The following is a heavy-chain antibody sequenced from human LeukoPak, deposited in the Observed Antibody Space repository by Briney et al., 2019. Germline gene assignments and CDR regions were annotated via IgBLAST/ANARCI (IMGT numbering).Heavy chain of an antibody. Sequence: PSETLSLTCTVSSGSISSYYWSWIRQPPGKGLEWIGYIYYSGTTNYNPSLKSRVTISVDTSKNQFSLKLSSVTAADTAVYYCARTFSGSYYYYGMDVWGQGTTVTVSS. J-gene: IGHJ6*02. D-gene: IGHD1-26*01. CDR2: IYYSGTT. V-gene: IGHV4-59*01. CDR3: ARTFSGSYYYYGMDV. CDR1: SGSISSYY.